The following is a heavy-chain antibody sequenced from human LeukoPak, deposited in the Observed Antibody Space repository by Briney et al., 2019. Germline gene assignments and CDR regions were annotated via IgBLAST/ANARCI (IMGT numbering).Heavy chain of an antibody. CDR2: IYHSGST. Sequence: SQTLSLTCAVSGGSLSSGGYSWSWIRQPPGKGLEWIGYIYHSGSTYYNPSLKSRVTISVDRSKNLFSLKLSSVTAADTAVYYCASEDAGSFDYWGQGTLVTVSS. CDR3: ASEDAGSFDY. CDR1: GGSLSSGGYS. J-gene: IGHJ4*02. D-gene: IGHD2-8*01. V-gene: IGHV4-30-2*01.